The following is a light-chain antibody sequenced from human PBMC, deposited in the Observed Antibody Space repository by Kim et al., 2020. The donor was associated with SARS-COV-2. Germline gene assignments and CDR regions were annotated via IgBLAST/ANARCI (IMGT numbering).Light chain of an antibody. CDR1: SSDVGGYNH. CDR3: SSYTSSSTYV. J-gene: IGLJ1*01. Sequence: GQSITISRTGTSSDVGGYNHVSWYQQHPGKAPKLMIYDVIKRPSGVSNRFSGSKSGNTASLTISGLQAEDEADYYCSSYTSSSTYVFGTGTKVTVL. V-gene: IGLV2-14*04. CDR2: DVI.